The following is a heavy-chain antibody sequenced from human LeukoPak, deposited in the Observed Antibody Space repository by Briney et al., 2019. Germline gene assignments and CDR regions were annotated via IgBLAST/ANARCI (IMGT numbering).Heavy chain of an antibody. CDR1: GFTFSSYA. J-gene: IGHJ4*02. V-gene: IGHV3-23*01. CDR2: ISGTGGSI. CDR3: AKAAVITGGLYYFDY. Sequence: GGSLRLSCAASGFTFSSYAMSWVRQAPGKGLEWVSGISGTGGSIHYADSVKGRFTISRDNSKNALYLQMNSLRAEDTAVYYCAKAAVITGGLYYFDYWGQGTLVTVSS. D-gene: IGHD5-24*01.